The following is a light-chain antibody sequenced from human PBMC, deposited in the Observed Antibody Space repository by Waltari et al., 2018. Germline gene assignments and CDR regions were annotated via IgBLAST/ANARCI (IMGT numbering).Light chain of an antibody. J-gene: IGKJ2*01. CDR2: CAS. Sequence: DIMMTQSPDSLAVSLGERATINCKSSQSILFTSNNSNYLAWYQQRPGQPPKLLIYCASTRETGVPDRFSGSGSGTDFTLTISSLQTEDVAVYYCQQYYSTPYTFGQGTKLEI. CDR3: QQYYSTPYT. CDR1: QSILFTSNNSNY. V-gene: IGKV4-1*01.